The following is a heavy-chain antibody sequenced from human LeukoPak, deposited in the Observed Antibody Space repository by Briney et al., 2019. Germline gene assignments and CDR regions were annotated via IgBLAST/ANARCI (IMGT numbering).Heavy chain of an antibody. Sequence: SETLSLTCTVSGGSISSGSYYWSWIRQPAGKGLEWIGRIYTSGSTYYNPSLKSRVTISVDTSKNQFSLKLSSVTAADTAVYYCARGGAAAYYFDYWGQGTLVTVSS. J-gene: IGHJ4*02. CDR1: GGSISSGSYY. D-gene: IGHD2-15*01. CDR2: IYTSGST. CDR3: ARGGAAAYYFDY. V-gene: IGHV4-61*02.